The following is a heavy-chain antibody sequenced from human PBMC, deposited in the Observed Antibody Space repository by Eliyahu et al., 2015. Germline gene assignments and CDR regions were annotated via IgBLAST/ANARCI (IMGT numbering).Heavy chain of an antibody. CDR2: INAGNGNT. Sequence: QVQLVQSGAEVKKPGASVKVSCKASGYXFTSYAXHWVRQAPGQRLEWMGWINAGNGNTKYSQKFQGRVTITRDTSASTAYMELSSLRSEDTAVYYCARVAPTRRPAYDFWSGYADYWGQGTLVTVSS. CDR1: GYXFTSYA. J-gene: IGHJ4*02. V-gene: IGHV1-3*01. CDR3: ARVAPTRRPAYDFWSGYADY. D-gene: IGHD3-3*01.